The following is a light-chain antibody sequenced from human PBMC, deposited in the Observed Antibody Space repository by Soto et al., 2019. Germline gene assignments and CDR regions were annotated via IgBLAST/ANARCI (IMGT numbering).Light chain of an antibody. J-gene: IGKJ4*01. CDR3: QQRSDWPYT. CDR2: NGS. CDR1: QSVGSY. V-gene: IGKV3-11*01. Sequence: EIALTQSPATLSLSPGARATLSCRASQSVGSYLGRYQQRPGQAPRLLIYNGSNRATGIPARFSASGSGTDFTLTISSLEPEAFAVYYCQQRSDWPYTFGEGTKVQIK.